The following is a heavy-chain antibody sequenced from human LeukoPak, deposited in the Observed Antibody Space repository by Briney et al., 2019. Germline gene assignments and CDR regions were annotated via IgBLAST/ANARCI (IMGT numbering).Heavy chain of an antibody. Sequence: GGSLRLSCAASGFTFSSYSMNWVRQAPGKGLEWVSSISSSSSSYIYYADSVKGRFTISRDNAKNSLYLQMNSPRAEDTAVYYCATINWNYVVGSDYWGQGTLVTVSS. D-gene: IGHD1-7*01. V-gene: IGHV3-21*01. CDR2: ISSSSSSYI. J-gene: IGHJ4*02. CDR3: ATINWNYVVGSDY. CDR1: GFTFSSYS.